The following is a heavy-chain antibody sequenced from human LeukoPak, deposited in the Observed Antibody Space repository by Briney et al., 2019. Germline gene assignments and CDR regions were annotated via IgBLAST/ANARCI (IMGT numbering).Heavy chain of an antibody. J-gene: IGHJ4*02. CDR3: ARADFDFDS. Sequence: ASVKVSCKASGYTFITYGISWVRPAPGQGLEWMGWSNPHTGDKQNAQILHDRVTMPADPFTDTAYMEAKGLTADDTPVSSCARADFDFDSWGKGTLVTVS. CDR1: GYTFITYG. V-gene: IGHV1-18*04. CDR2: SNPHTGDK. D-gene: IGHD3/OR15-3a*01.